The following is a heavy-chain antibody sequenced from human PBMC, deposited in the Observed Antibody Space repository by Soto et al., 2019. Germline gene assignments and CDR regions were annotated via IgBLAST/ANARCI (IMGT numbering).Heavy chain of an antibody. CDR1: GGSFSGYY. CDR2: INHSGST. V-gene: IGHV4-34*01. CDR3: ARGYGYPGY. Sequence: SETLSLTCAVYGGSFSGYYWSWIRQPPGKGLEWIGEINHSGSTNYNPSLKSRVTISVDTSKNQFSLKLSSVTAADTAVYYCARGYGYPGYWGQGTLVTVSS. D-gene: IGHD5-18*01. J-gene: IGHJ4*02.